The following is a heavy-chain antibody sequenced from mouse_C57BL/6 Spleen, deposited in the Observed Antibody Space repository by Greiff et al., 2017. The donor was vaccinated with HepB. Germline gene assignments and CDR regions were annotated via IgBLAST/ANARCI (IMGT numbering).Heavy chain of an antibody. D-gene: IGHD2-10*02. CDR1: GYSFTDYN. J-gene: IGHJ1*03. CDR3: ARRLGVPSYWYFDV. Sequence: EVQLQQSGPELVKPGASVKISCKASGYSFTDYNMNWVKQSNGKSLEWIGVINPNYGTTSYYQKFKGKATLTVDQSSSTAYMQLNSLTSEDSAVYYCARRLGVPSYWYFDVWGTGTTVTVSS. V-gene: IGHV1-39*01. CDR2: INPNYGTT.